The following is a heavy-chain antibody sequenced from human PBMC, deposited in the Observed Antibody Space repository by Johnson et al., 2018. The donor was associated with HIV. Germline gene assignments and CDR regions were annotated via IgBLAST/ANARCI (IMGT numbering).Heavy chain of an antibody. CDR3: AREFGQASSYAFDI. CDR2: ISYDGSNK. J-gene: IGHJ3*02. CDR1: GFTFSSYA. D-gene: IGHD3/OR15-3a*01. V-gene: IGHV3-30-3*01. Sequence: QVQLVESGGGVVQPGRSLRLSCAASGFTFSSYAMHWVRQAPGKGLEWVAVISYDGSNKYYADSVNGRFTISRDNSKNTLYLQMNSLRAEDTAVYYCAREFGQASSYAFDIWGQGTMVTVSS.